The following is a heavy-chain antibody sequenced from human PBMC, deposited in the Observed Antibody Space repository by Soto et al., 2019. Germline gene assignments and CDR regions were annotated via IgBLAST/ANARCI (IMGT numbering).Heavy chain of an antibody. Sequence: GGSLRLSCAASGFTFSTYNMNWVRQALGKGLEWVSYISSSSSIIYYADSVKGRFTISRDNAKNSLYLQMNSLRAEDTAVYYCATDPGGCSGGSCYSWYFDFWGQGTLVTVSS. V-gene: IGHV3-48*01. CDR2: ISSSSSII. CDR3: ATDPGGCSGGSCYSWYFDF. J-gene: IGHJ4*02. D-gene: IGHD2-15*01. CDR1: GFTFSTYN.